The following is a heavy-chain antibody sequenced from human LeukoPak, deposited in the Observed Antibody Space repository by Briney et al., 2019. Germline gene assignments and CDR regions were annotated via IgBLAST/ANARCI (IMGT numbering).Heavy chain of an antibody. J-gene: IGHJ6*03. CDR3: ARVETGAVAVAYYMDV. D-gene: IGHD6-19*01. CDR1: GFTFSSYA. Sequence: GGSLRLSCAASGFTFSSYAMHWVRQAPGKGLEYVSPISSNGGSTYYANSVKGGFTISRDNSKNTLYLQMSTLRAEDMAVYYCARVETGAVAVAYYMDVWGKGTTVTVSS. V-gene: IGHV3-64*01. CDR2: ISSNGGST.